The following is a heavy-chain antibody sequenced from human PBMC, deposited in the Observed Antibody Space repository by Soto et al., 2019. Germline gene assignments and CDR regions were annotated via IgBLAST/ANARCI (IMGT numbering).Heavy chain of an antibody. Sequence: ASVKISFRASGYTFTTYVIHWVRQAPGQRLEWMGWINAGNGNTKYSQKFQGRLTITRDASASTAYRELSSLRSEDTAVYYCARDGVEFCTNCVCYISNWFDPWGQGTLLTVSS. CDR2: INAGNGNT. CDR3: ARDGVEFCTNCVCYISNWFDP. V-gene: IGHV1-3*01. J-gene: IGHJ5*02. CDR1: GYTFTTYV. D-gene: IGHD2-8*01.